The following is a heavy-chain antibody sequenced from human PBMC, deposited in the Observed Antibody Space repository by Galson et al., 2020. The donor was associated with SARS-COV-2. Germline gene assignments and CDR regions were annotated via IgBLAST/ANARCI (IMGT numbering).Heavy chain of an antibody. CDR2: IYYSGAT. CDR3: ARCAVLRYFDWLLTSDPFDY. J-gene: IGHJ4*02. CDR1: GGSISSYY. Sequence: ASETLSLTCTVSGGSISSYYWSWIRQPPGKGLEWIGYIYYSGATNYNPSLKSRVTISVDTSKNQFSLKLRSVTAADTAVYYCARCAVLRYFDWLLTSDPFDYWGQGTLVTVSS. V-gene: IGHV4-59*01. D-gene: IGHD3-9*01.